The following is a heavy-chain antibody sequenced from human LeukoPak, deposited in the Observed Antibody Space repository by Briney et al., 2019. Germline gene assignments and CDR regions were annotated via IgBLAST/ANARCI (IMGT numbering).Heavy chain of an antibody. D-gene: IGHD1-7*01. CDR3: ARDQSTTALSEY. Sequence: GGSLRLSCAASGFTFNAYTLTWVRQAPGKRPEWLAAVTGGHGVTYYAVSVRGRFTISRDNSRNTLYLQMTGLTAEDTAVYYCARDQSTTALSEYWGQGTLVAVSS. CDR1: GFTFNAYT. J-gene: IGHJ4*02. V-gene: IGHV3-23*01. CDR2: VTGGHGVT.